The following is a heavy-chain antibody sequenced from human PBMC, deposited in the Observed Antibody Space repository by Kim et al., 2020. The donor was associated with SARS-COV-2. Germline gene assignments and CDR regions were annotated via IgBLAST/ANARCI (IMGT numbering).Heavy chain of an antibody. V-gene: IGHV3-33*05. CDR1: GFIFSSYG. Sequence: GGSLRLSCAASGFIFSSYGMHWVRQAPGKGLEWVAVISYDGSNKYYADSVKGRFTISRDNSKNTLYLQMNSLRAEDTAVYYCARDRPYYYGSGGRSLLGMDVWGQGTIVTVSS. CDR2: ISYDGSNK. CDR3: ARDRPYYYGSGGRSLLGMDV. D-gene: IGHD3-10*01. J-gene: IGHJ6*02.